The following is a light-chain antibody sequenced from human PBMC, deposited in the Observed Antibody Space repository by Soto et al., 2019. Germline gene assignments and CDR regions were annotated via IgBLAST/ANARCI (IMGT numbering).Light chain of an antibody. CDR3: QEANSFPYT. CDR1: QGISSW. CDR2: AAS. J-gene: IGKJ2*01. V-gene: IGKV1-12*01. Sequence: DIQMTQSPSSVSASVGDRVTITCRASQGISSWLAWYQQNPGKAPKLLIYAASRLQSGVPSRCSGSESGTDYPLTISSLQPEDFASYCCQEANSFPYTFGQGTKLEIK.